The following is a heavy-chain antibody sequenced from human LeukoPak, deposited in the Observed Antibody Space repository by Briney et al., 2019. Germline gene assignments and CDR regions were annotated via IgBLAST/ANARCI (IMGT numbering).Heavy chain of an antibody. J-gene: IGHJ5*02. CDR2: INPNSGGT. V-gene: IGHV1-2*02. Sequence: ASVKVSCKASGYTFTGYYMHWVRQAPGQGLDWVGWINPNSGGTNYAQKFQGRVTMTRDTSISTAYMELSRLRSDDTAVYYCARDSGFWSGYSRYNWFDPWGQGTLVTVSS. CDR1: GYTFTGYY. CDR3: ARDSGFWSGYSRYNWFDP. D-gene: IGHD3-3*01.